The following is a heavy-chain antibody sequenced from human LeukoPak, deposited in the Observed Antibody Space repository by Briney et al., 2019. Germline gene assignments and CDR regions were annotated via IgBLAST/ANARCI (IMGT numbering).Heavy chain of an antibody. CDR2: INPNDGDT. V-gene: IGHV1-2*02. J-gene: IGHJ4*02. CDR1: GYTFTDYY. Sequence: EASVKVSCKASGYTFTDYYMHWVRQAPGQGFEWMGWINPNDGDTNYAQKFQGRVTMTRDTSTSTAHMEVSRLRSGDTAVYYCARANFLYCSSSTCLFDYWGQGTLVTVSS. CDR3: ARANFLYCSSSTCLFDY. D-gene: IGHD2-2*01.